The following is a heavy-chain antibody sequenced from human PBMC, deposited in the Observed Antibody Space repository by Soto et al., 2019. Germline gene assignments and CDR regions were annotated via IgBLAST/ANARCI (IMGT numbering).Heavy chain of an antibody. V-gene: IGHV4-59*01. D-gene: IGHD5-18*01. J-gene: IGHJ4*02. Sequence: SETLSLTCTVSGGSISSYYWGWIRQPPGKGLEWIGYIYYSGSTNYNPSLKSRVTISVDTSKNQFSLKLSSVTAADTAVYYCAREVDTAMASEYYFDYWGQGTLVTVSS. CDR1: GGSISSYY. CDR3: AREVDTAMASEYYFDY. CDR2: IYYSGST.